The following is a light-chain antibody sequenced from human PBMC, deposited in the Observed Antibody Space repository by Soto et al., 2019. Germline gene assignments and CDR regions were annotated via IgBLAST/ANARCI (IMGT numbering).Light chain of an antibody. V-gene: IGKV4-1*01. J-gene: IGKJ4*01. Sequence: DIVMTQSPDSLAVSLGERATINCKSSQTVLSSSNNKNYLAWYQQKPGQPPKLLIYWASTRESGVPDRFSGSGSGTDFTLTISGLQAEDVAVYYCQQYYSTPLTFVGGTKVEI. CDR1: QTVLSSSNNKNY. CDR2: WAS. CDR3: QQYYSTPLT.